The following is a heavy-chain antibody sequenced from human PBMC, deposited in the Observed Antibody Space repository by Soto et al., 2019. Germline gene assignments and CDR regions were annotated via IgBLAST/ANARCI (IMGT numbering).Heavy chain of an antibody. Sequence: QVQLVQSGAEVKKPGASVKVSCKASGYTFTSYGITWVRQAPGPGLEWMGWISAYNGNTNYAQKLQGRVTMTTDTPTSTAYMELRSLRSDDTAVYYCARDHPQQNLTTFQDYWGQGTLVTVSS. CDR1: GYTFTSYG. CDR2: ISAYNGNT. CDR3: ARDHPQQNLTTFQDY. D-gene: IGHD4-17*01. J-gene: IGHJ4*02. V-gene: IGHV1-18*01.